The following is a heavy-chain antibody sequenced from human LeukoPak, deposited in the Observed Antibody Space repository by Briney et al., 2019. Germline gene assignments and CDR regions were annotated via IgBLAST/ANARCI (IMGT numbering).Heavy chain of an antibody. J-gene: IGHJ4*02. V-gene: IGHV1-2*02. CDR2: INPNSGGT. CDR1: GYTFTVYF. D-gene: IGHD3-22*01. CDR3: ARELNYDSSGYYFDY. Sequence: ASVKVSCKASGYTFTVYFTHWVRQAPGQGLEWMGWINPNSGGTNYAQKFQGRVTMTRDTSIGTAYMELSRLRSDDTAVYYCARELNYDSSGYYFDYWGQGTLVTVSS.